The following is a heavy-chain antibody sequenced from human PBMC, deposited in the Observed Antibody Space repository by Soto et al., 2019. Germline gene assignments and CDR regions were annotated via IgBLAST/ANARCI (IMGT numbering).Heavy chain of an antibody. CDR2: ISAAGDP. CDR3: ARTDRDFYGLDV. V-gene: IGHV3-13*05. CDR1: GFTFRNYG. J-gene: IGHJ6*02. Sequence: EVQLVESGGGLVQPGGSLRLSCAASGFTFRNYGMHWVRQGTGKGLEWVSGISAAGDPDYADSVQGRFTISRENAQNSSFLQMISLSVGDTAVYYCARTDRDFYGLDVWGQGTTVIVSS.